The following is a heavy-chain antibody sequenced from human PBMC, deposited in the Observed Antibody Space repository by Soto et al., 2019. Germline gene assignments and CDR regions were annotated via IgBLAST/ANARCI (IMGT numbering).Heavy chain of an antibody. Sequence: ASVKVSCKASGYSFTSLDINWVRQTAGQGLEWMGWMEPSTGRTGYAQKFQGRVTMTRDTSINTAYMELTTLSSDDTAFYYCARGVSAGVDYWGQGTLVTVSS. D-gene: IGHD1-26*01. CDR1: GYSFTSLD. J-gene: IGHJ4*02. V-gene: IGHV1-8*01. CDR3: ARGVSAGVDY. CDR2: MEPSTGRT.